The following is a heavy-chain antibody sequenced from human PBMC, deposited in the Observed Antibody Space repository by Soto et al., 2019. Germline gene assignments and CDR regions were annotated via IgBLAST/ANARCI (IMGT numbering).Heavy chain of an antibody. Sequence: GGSLRLSCAASGFTFSSYWMSWVRQAPGKGLEWVANIKQDGSEKYYVDSVKGRFTISRDNAKNSLYLQMNSLRAEDTAVYYCARGLRVYGDYVDYWGQGTLVTVSS. CDR3: ARGLRVYGDYVDY. CDR1: GFTFSSYW. V-gene: IGHV3-7*04. CDR2: IKQDGSEK. J-gene: IGHJ4*02. D-gene: IGHD4-17*01.